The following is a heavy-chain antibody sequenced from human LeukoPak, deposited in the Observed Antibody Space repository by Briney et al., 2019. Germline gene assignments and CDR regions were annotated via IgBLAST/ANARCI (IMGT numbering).Heavy chain of an antibody. D-gene: IGHD7-27*01. CDR1: EFSVGSNY. J-gene: IGHJ4*02. V-gene: IGHV3-66*01. CDR2: IYSGGST. Sequence: PGGSLRLSCAASEFSVGSNYMTWVRQAPGKGLEWISLIYSGGSTYYADSVKGRFTISRDNAKNSLYRQMNSLRAEDTAVYYCARDLNWETYWGQGTLVSVSS. CDR3: ARDLNWETY.